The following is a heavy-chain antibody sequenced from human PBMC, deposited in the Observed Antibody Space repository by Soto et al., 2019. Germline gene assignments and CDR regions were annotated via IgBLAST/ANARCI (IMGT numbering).Heavy chain of an antibody. CDR3: ARAAGGGYCSGGSCYSRAFDI. J-gene: IGHJ3*02. V-gene: IGHV4-38-2*01. Sequence: SSETLSLTCAVSGYSTSSGYYWGWIRQPPGKGLEWIGSIYHSGSTYYNPSLKSRVTISVDTSKNQFSLKLSSVTAADTAVYYCARAAGGGYCSGGSCYSRAFDIWGQGTMVTVSS. D-gene: IGHD2-15*01. CDR2: IYHSGST. CDR1: GYSTSSGYY.